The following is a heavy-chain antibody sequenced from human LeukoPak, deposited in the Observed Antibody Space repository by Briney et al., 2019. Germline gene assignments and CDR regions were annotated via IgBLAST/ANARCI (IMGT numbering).Heavy chain of an antibody. CDR2: INPNSGGT. J-gene: IGHJ4*02. CDR1: GYTFTGYY. Sequence: GASVKVSCKASGYTFTGYYMHWVRQAPGQGLEWMGRINPNSGGTNYAQKFQGRVTMTRDTSIGTAYMELSRLRSDDTAVYYCARGWSYYDSSGYYYRWGQGTLVTVSS. D-gene: IGHD3-22*01. V-gene: IGHV1-2*06. CDR3: ARGWSYYDSSGYYYR.